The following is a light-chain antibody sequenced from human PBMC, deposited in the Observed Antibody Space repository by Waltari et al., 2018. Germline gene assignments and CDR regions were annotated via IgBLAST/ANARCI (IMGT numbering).Light chain of an antibody. CDR2: PAY. CDR1: QSINNNY. Sequence: EIVLTQSPGTLSLSPGERASLSCRASQSINNNYLAWYQQIPGQAPRLLIYPAYTRAPGIPDMFSGSGSGTDFTLAISRLEPEDFAVYYCQKYGSTPRPFGGGTKVEIK. J-gene: IGKJ4*01. V-gene: IGKV3-20*01. CDR3: QKYGSTPRP.